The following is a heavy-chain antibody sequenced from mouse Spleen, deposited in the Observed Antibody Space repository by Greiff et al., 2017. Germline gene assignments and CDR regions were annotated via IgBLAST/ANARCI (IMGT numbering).Heavy chain of an antibody. CDR1: GFTFSDYY. V-gene: IGHV5-12*02. Sequence: EVKVVESGGGLVQPGGSLKLSCATSGFTFSDYYMYWVRQTPEKRLEWVAYISNGGGSTYYPDTVKGRFTISRDNAKNTLYLQMSRLKSEDTAMYYCARQRDGYLYAMDYWGQGTSVTVSS. D-gene: IGHD1-2*01. CDR2: ISNGGGST. CDR3: ARQRDGYLYAMDY. J-gene: IGHJ4*01.